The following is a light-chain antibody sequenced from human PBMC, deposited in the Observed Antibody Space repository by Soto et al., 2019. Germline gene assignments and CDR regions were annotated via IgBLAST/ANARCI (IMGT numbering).Light chain of an antibody. CDR3: QQYGSSPYT. CDR2: VAS. CDR1: QSVSSSY. V-gene: IGKV3-20*01. Sequence: EIVLTQSPGTLSLSPGERATLSCRASQSVSSSYLAWYQQKPGQAPRLLIYVASSRATGIPERFSGSGSGTDFTLTTSTLEPEDFAVYYWQQYGSSPYTFGKGTKLEIK. J-gene: IGKJ2*01.